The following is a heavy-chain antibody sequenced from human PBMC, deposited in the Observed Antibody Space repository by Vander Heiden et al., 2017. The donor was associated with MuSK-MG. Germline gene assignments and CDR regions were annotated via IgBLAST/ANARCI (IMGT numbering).Heavy chain of an antibody. CDR1: GFTFSSSA. D-gene: IGHD5-18*01. CDR2: ISGSGGST. V-gene: IGHV3-23*01. J-gene: IGHJ4*02. CDR3: AKAPRFDTYDYFDY. Sequence: EVQLLESGGGLVQPGGSLRLPCVVSGFTFSSSAMSWVRQAPGKGLEWVSAISGSGGSTYYADSVRGRFTISRDNSKNTLYLQMNSLRAEDTAVYYCAKAPRFDTYDYFDYWGQGTLVTVSS.